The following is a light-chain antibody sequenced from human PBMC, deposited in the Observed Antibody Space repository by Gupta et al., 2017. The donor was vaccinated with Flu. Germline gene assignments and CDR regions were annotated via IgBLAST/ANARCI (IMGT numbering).Light chain of an antibody. J-gene: IGLJ3*02. CDR1: SSNIGTNT. CDR2: SNN. V-gene: IGLV1-44*01. Sequence: QSVRTQPPSASGTSGQRVTITCSGSSSNIGTNTVNWYQQLPGTAPKLLIYSNNQRPSGVPDRFSGSKSGTSASLAISGLQSEDEADYYCAAWDDSLNGRGVFGGGTKLTVL. CDR3: AAWDDSLNGRGV.